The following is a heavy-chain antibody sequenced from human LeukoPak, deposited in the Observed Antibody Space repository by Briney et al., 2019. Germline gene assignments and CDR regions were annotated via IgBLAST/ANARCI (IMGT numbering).Heavy chain of an antibody. J-gene: IGHJ4*02. CDR1: GYTFSDYA. V-gene: IGHV1-3*01. Sequence: ASVAISCTAPGYTFSDYAMHWVRQAPGQGPEWMGWINGCNGNTRYSHTFQGRITITRDTSATTGYMELSSLRSEDTAVYYCARERLYTSGWFDDWGQGTLVTVSS. D-gene: IGHD6-19*01. CDR3: ARERLYTSGWFDD. CDR2: INGCNGNT.